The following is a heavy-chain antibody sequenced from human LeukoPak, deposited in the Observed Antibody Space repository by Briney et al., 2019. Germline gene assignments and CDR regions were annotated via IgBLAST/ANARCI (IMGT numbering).Heavy chain of an antibody. CDR3: ARDCSGGTCYAFDI. J-gene: IGHJ3*02. D-gene: IGHD2-15*01. V-gene: IGHV4-38-2*02. CDR1: GYSISSGYY. Sequence: SETLSLTCVVSGYSISSGYYWGWIRQPPGKGLEWIGSVFHSGSSYNNPSLKSRVTISIDTSNNQFSLKLSSVTATDTAVYYCARDCSGGTCYAFDIWGQGTMVTVSS. CDR2: VFHSGSS.